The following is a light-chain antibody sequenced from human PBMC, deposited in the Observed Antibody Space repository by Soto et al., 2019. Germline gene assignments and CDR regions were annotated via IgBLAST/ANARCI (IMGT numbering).Light chain of an antibody. Sequence: EIVLTRSPGTLSLSPGERATLSCRARQSVSSSYLAWYQQKPGQAPRLLIYGASSRATGIPDRFSGSGSGTDFTLTISRLEPEDFAVYYCQQYGSSPPWTFGQGTKVEIK. CDR2: GAS. CDR3: QQYGSSPPWT. CDR1: QSVSSSY. J-gene: IGKJ1*01. V-gene: IGKV3-20*01.